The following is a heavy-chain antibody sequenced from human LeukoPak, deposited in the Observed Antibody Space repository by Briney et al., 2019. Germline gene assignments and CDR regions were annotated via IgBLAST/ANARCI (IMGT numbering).Heavy chain of an antibody. CDR3: ARDARCSGCHGSDY. Sequence: SETLSLTCTVSGGSISSSSYYWGWIRQPPGKGLEWIGSIYYSGSTYYNPSLKSRVTISVDTSKNQFSLKLSSVTAADTAVYYCARDARCSGCHGSDYWGQGTLVTVSS. D-gene: IGHD6-19*01. V-gene: IGHV4-39*07. CDR1: GGSISSSSYY. J-gene: IGHJ4*02. CDR2: IYYSGST.